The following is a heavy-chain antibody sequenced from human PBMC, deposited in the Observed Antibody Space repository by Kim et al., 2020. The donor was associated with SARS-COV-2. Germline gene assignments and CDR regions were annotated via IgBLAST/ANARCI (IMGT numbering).Heavy chain of an antibody. V-gene: IGHV4-34*01. CDR2: INHSGST. Sequence: SETLSLTCAVYGGSFSGYYWSWIRQPPGKGLEWIGEINHSGSTNYNPSLKSRVTISVDTSKNQFSLKLSSVTAADTAVYYCARGPPAGTMIVVVIRGYYYGMDVWGQGTTVTVSS. J-gene: IGHJ6*02. D-gene: IGHD3-22*01. CDR1: GGSFSGYY. CDR3: ARGPPAGTMIVVVIRGYYYGMDV.